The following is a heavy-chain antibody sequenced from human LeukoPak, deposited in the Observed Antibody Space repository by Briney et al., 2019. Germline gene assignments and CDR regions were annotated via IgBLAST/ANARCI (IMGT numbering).Heavy chain of an antibody. V-gene: IGHV3-9*01. J-gene: IGHJ6*02. D-gene: IGHD6-13*01. CDR1: GFTFDDYA. Sequence: GGSLRLSCAASGFTFDDYAMHWVRQAPGKGLEWVSGISWNSGSIGYADSVKGRFTISRDNAKNSLYLQMNSLRAEDTALYYCAKDYIAAAGTDYYYGMDVWGLGTTVTVSS. CDR3: AKDYIAAAGTDYYYGMDV. CDR2: ISWNSGSI.